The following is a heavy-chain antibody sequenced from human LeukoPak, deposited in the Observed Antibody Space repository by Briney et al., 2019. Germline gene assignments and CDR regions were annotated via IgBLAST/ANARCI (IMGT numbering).Heavy chain of an antibody. D-gene: IGHD6-19*01. V-gene: IGHV3-30*02. CDR3: AKDRSSSGENFDY. CDR2: IRYDGSNR. Sequence: HPGGSLRLSCAASGFTFSSYGMHWVRQAPGKGLEWVAFIRYDGSNRYYADSVKGRFTISRDNSKNTLYLQMNSLRPEDTAVYYCAKDRSSSGENFDYWGQGTLVTVSS. CDR1: GFTFSSYG. J-gene: IGHJ4*02.